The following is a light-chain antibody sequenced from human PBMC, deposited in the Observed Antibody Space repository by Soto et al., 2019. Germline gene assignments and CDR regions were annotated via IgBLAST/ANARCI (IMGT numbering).Light chain of an antibody. J-gene: IGLJ1*01. V-gene: IGLV2-14*01. CDR1: SSDVGGYNY. CDR3: SSYTGGSTYV. CDR2: EVS. Sequence: QSALTQPASVSGSPGQSITISCTGTSSDVGGYNYVSWYQQHPGKAPKLIIDEVSNRTSEISNRFSGSKSGNTASLTISGLQAEDEADYYCSSYTGGSTYVFGTGTKVTVL.